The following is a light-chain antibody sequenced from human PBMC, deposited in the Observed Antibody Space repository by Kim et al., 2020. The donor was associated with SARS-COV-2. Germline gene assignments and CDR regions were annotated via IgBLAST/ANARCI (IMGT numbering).Light chain of an antibody. V-gene: IGKV3-15*01. J-gene: IGKJ5*01. CDR2: GAS. CDR3: QQYNNWPIT. Sequence: VSPGERATLSCRASQTVSSNLAWYQQKPGQAPRLLIYGASTRATGIPARFSGSGSGTEFTLTISSLQSEDFAVYYCQQYNNWPITFGQGTRLEIK. CDR1: QTVSSN.